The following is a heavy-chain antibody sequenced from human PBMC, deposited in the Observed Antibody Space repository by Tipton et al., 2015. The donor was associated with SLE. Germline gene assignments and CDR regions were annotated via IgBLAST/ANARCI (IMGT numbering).Heavy chain of an antibody. V-gene: IGHV3-7*01. D-gene: IGHD3-10*01. J-gene: IGHJ2*01. CDR3: ASPPYSGSGSYRPYWYFDL. CDR2: IKQDGSEK. CDR1: GFTFSSYW. Sequence: SLRLSCAASGFTFSSYWMSWVRQAPGKGLEWVANIKQDGSEKYYVDSVKGRFTISRDNAKNSLYLQRNSLRAEDTAVYYCASPPYSGSGSYRPYWYFDLWGRGSLVTVSS.